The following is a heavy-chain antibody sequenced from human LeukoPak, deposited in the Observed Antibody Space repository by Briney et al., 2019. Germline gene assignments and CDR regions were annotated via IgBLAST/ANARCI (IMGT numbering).Heavy chain of an antibody. V-gene: IGHV3-23*01. CDR3: ARGWFGELPFDY. CDR1: GLTFSSYA. D-gene: IGHD3-10*01. CDR2: ISISGYDP. Sequence: GGSLRLSCAASGLTFSSYAMSWVRQAPGKGLEWVSGISISGYDPYYADSVKGRFTISRDNSKNSLYLQMNSLRADDTAVYYCARGWFGELPFDYWGQGTLVTVSS. J-gene: IGHJ4*02.